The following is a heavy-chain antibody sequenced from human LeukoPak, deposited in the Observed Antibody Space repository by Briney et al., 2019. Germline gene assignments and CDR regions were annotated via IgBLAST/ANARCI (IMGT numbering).Heavy chain of an antibody. D-gene: IGHD6-13*01. Sequence: GGSLRLSCGASGFTFRSYAMSWVRQAPGKGLEWVSVISGSGSSTYYADSVKGRFTISRDNAKNSLYLQMNSLRAEDTAVYYCARVGIAAAVGAFDIWGQGTMVTVSS. CDR2: ISGSGSST. J-gene: IGHJ3*02. CDR3: ARVGIAAAVGAFDI. V-gene: IGHV3-23*01. CDR1: GFTFRSYA.